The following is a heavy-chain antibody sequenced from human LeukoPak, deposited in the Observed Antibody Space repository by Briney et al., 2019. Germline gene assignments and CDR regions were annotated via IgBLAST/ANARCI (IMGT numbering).Heavy chain of an antibody. CDR1: GGSISNSSYY. V-gene: IGHV4-39*01. D-gene: IGHD3-3*01. Sequence: SETLSLTCTVSGGSISNSSYYWGWIRQPPGKGLEWIGSIYYSGSTYYNPSLKSRVTISVDTSKNQFSLKLSSVTAADTAVYYCGRLRFLEWSQVDYWGQGTLVTVSS. CDR3: GRLRFLEWSQVDY. CDR2: IYYSGST. J-gene: IGHJ4*02.